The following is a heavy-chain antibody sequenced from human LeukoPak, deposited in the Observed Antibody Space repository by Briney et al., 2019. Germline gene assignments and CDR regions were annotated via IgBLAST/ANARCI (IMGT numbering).Heavy chain of an antibody. Sequence: SETQSLTCTVSGGSISSGSYYWSWIRQPAGKGLEWIGRIYTSGSTNYNPSLKSRVTISVDTSKNQFSLKLSSVTAADKAVYYCARGPPSRYCSSTSCYLMGYYYYYYMDVWGKGTTVTVSS. D-gene: IGHD2-2*01. CDR3: ARGPPSRYCSSTSCYLMGYYYYYYMDV. J-gene: IGHJ6*03. CDR2: IYTSGST. V-gene: IGHV4-61*02. CDR1: GGSISSGSYY.